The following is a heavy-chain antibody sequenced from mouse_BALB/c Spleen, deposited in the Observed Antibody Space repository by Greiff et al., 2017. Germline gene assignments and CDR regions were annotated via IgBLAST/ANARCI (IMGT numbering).Heavy chain of an antibody. CDR2: IDTSDSYT. CDR3: AKPLYYGSSYWYFDV. J-gene: IGHJ1*01. CDR1: GYTFTDYW. Sequence: QVQLQQPGAELVRPGASVKLSCKASGYTFTDYWMHWVKQRPGQGLEWIGAIDTSDSYTSYNQKFKGKATLTVDESSSTAYMQLSSLTSEDSAVYYCAKPLYYGSSYWYFDVWGAGTTVTVSS. V-gene: IGHV1-69*02. D-gene: IGHD1-1*01.